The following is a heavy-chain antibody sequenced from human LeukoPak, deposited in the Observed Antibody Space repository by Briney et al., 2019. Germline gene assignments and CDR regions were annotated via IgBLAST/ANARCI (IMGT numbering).Heavy chain of an antibody. CDR3: ARDPSLAIWGYYFDY. V-gene: IGHV3-7*01. CDR2: IKQDGSEK. D-gene: IGHD3-16*01. Sequence: GGSLRLSRAASGFTFSSYWMSWVRQAPGKGLEWVANIKQDGSEKYYVDSVKGRFTISRDNAKNSLYLQMNSLRAEDTAVYYCARDPSLAIWGYYFDYWGQGTLVTVSS. CDR1: GFTFSSYW. J-gene: IGHJ4*02.